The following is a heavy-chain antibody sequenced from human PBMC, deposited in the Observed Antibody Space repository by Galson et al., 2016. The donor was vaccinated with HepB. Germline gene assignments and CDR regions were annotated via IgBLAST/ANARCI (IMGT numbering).Heavy chain of an antibody. CDR2: IGGTTHIFV. Sequence: SLRLSCAASGFNFSPSSMNWVRQAPGKGLEWLSYIGGTTHIFVSYADSVRGRVTISRDTDRNSLSLHLNNLRDEDTAVYYCARDFSWSFENWGQGTLFTVSS. V-gene: IGHV3-48*02. J-gene: IGHJ4*02. D-gene: IGHD3-3*01. CDR1: GFNFSPSS. CDR3: ARDFSWSFEN.